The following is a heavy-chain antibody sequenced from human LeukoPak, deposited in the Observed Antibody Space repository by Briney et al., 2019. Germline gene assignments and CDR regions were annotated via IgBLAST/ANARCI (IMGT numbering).Heavy chain of an antibody. CDR1: GGYIITSSHY. J-gene: IGHJ5*02. CDR3: ARERSSSGGHSWFDP. D-gene: IGHD4-23*01. V-gene: IGHV4-39*07. Sequence: KPSETLSLTCTVSGGYIITSSHYWGWIRQPPGKGLEWIGSIYYTGVTSTNPFFRSRMSISVDTSKNQFSLNLTSVTAADAAVYYCARERSSSGGHSWFDPWGQGTLVTVSS. CDR2: IYYTGVT.